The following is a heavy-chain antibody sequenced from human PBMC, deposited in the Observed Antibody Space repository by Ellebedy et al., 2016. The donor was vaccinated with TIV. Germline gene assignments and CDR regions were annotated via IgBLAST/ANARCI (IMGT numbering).Heavy chain of an antibody. Sequence: PGGSLTLSCAASGFIFSNYVMIWVRQAPGKGLEWVSSISTSGGKTYYADFVRGRFTISRDNSKNTLYLQMTSLGAEDTAVYYCAKSLYYGDSASYVFDYWGLGTLVTVSS. CDR2: ISTSGGKT. CDR3: AKSLYYGDSASYVFDY. D-gene: IGHD4-17*01. CDR1: GFIFSNYV. J-gene: IGHJ4*02. V-gene: IGHV3-23*01.